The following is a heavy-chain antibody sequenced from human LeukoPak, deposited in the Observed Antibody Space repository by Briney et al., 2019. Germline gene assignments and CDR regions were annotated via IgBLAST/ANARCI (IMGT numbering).Heavy chain of an antibody. CDR3: AKDQMRGVFDY. CDR2: ISCSGGSA. V-gene: IGHV3-23*01. D-gene: IGHD5-24*01. Sequence: GGSLRLSCAASGFTFSSYAMSWVRQAPGKGLEWVSAISCSGGSAYYADSVKGRFTISRDNSKNTLYLQMNSMRAEDTAVYYCAKDQMRGVFDYWGQGTLVTVSS. J-gene: IGHJ4*02. CDR1: GFTFSSYA.